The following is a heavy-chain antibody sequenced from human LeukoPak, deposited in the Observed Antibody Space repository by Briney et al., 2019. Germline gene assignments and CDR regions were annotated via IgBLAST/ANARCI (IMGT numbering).Heavy chain of an antibody. D-gene: IGHD2-21*01. CDR2: INTNTGNP. V-gene: IGHV7-4-1*02. CDR1: GYIFNRQG. CDR3: ARGYSRGLNNWFDP. J-gene: IGHJ5*02. Sequence: AASVKVSCKASGYIFNRQGMNWVRQAPGQGLEWMGWINTNTGNPTYAQGFTGRFVFSLDTSVSTAYLQISSLKAEDTAVYYCARGYSRGLNNWFDPWGQGTLVTVSS.